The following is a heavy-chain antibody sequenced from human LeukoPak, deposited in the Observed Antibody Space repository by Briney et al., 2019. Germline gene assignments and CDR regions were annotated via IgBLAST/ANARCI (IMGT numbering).Heavy chain of an antibody. CDR3: TTDFSHFDFSSGFYSY. Sequence: GGSLRLSCAASGFTFSSYAMHWVRQAPGKGLEWAGRIKSNLDGGTTDFAAAVKGRFTMSRDDLTKTVYLQMNGLKTEDTGVYYCTTDFSHFDFSSGFYSYWGHGSLVTVSA. CDR2: IKSNLDGGTT. V-gene: IGHV3-15*01. D-gene: IGHD3-3*01. J-gene: IGHJ4*01. CDR1: GFTFSSYA.